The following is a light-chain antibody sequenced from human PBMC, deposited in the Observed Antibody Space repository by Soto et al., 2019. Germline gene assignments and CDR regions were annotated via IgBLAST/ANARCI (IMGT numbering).Light chain of an antibody. CDR2: DVR. V-gene: IGLV2-14*01. Sequence: QSVLTQPASVSGSPGQSITISCTGTSSDGGGYNYVSWYQQHPGKAPKLMIYDVRNRPSGVSNRFSGSKSVNTASLTISGFQAEDEADYYCSSYTTISTYVFGTGTKVTVL. J-gene: IGLJ1*01. CDR3: SSYTTISTYV. CDR1: SSDGGGYNY.